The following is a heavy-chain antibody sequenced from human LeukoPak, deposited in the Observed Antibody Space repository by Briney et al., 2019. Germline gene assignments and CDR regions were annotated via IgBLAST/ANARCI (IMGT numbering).Heavy chain of an antibody. CDR1: GGSISSHY. CDR2: IYYSGST. J-gene: IGHJ6*03. Sequence: SSETLSLACTVSGGSISSHYWSWIRQPPGKGLEWIGYIYYSGSTNYNPSLKSRVTISVDTSKNQFSLKPSSVTAADTAVYYCAGRFYYYMDVWGKGTTVTVSS. V-gene: IGHV4-59*11. CDR3: AGRFYYYMDV.